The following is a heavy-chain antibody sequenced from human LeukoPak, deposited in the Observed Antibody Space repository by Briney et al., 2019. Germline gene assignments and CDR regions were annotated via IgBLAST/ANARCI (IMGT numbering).Heavy chain of an antibody. CDR2: IIPIFGTA. CDR1: GGTFSSYA. V-gene: IGHV1-69*13. CDR3: ARDSGYYGSGSYYNYYYYYMDV. J-gene: IGHJ6*03. D-gene: IGHD3-10*01. Sequence: ASVKVSCKASGGTFSSYAISWVRQAPGQGLEWMGGIIPIFGTANYAQKFQGRVTITADESTSTAYMELSSLRSEDTAVYYCARDSGYYGSGSYYNYYYYYMDVWGKGTTVTISS.